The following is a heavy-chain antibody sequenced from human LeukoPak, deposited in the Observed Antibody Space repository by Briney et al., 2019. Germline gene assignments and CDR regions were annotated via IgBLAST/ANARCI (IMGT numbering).Heavy chain of an antibody. J-gene: IGHJ6*02. CDR3: AREGEGWGLLRHYYYGMDV. Sequence: SVKVSCKASGGTFSSYAISWVRQAPGQGLEWMGRIIPILGIANYAQKFQGRVTITADKSTSTAYMELSSLRSEDTAVYYCAREGEGWGLLRHYYYGMDVWGQGTTVTVSS. D-gene: IGHD1-26*01. CDR1: GGTFSSYA. CDR2: IIPILGIA. V-gene: IGHV1-69*04.